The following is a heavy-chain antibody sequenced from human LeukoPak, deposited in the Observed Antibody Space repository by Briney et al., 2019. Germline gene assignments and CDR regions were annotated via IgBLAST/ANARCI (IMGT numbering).Heavy chain of an antibody. CDR1: GFTFSIHA. CDR2: ISGIGIRT. D-gene: IGHD5-24*01. CDR3: AKDMHGYDRPVDN. V-gene: IGHV3-23*01. Sequence: PGASLRLSCAASGFTFSIHAMDWVRQAPGKELEWVSSISGIGIRTYYADSVKGRFTISRDSSKNTVYLQMNSLIAEDTAVYYCAKDMHGYDRPVDNWGRGAQVTVSS. J-gene: IGHJ4*02.